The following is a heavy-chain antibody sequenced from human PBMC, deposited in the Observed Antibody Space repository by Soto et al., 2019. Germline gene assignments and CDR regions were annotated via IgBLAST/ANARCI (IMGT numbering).Heavy chain of an antibody. V-gene: IGHV1-69*12. Sequence: QVQLVQSGAEVKKPGSSVKVSCTASGGSLSNFGISWVRQSPVQGLEWMGAIIPVFGTPNSAQNFQDRVTISADESTTKVQMQGRSPTSADTAVYSCARGDATKIVVPTYDAMDVWGQGTTVTVSS. CDR1: GGSLSNFG. CDR3: ARGDATKIVVPTYDAMDV. D-gene: IGHD3-22*01. CDR2: IIPVFGTP. J-gene: IGHJ6*02.